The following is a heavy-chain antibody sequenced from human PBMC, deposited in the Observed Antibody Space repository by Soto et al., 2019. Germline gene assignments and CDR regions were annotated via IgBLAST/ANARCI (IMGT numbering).Heavy chain of an antibody. J-gene: IGHJ5*02. CDR1: GGSLSSTSYY. D-gene: IGHD6-6*01. CDR3: AIRGAIAARLNWFDP. CDR2: IYYGGST. Sequence: PSETLSLTCTVSGGSLSSTSYYWGWIRQPPGKGLEWIGSIYYGGSTYYNPSLKSRVAISVDTSKNQFSLKLSSVTAADTAVYYCAIRGAIAARLNWFDPWGQGTLVTVSS. V-gene: IGHV4-39*01.